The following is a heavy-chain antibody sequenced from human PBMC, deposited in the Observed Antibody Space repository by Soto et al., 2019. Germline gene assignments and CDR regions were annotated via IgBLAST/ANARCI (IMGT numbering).Heavy chain of an antibody. J-gene: IGHJ6*02. CDR1: GYTFTSYG. D-gene: IGHD6-19*01. CDR2: ISAYNGNT. V-gene: IGHV1-18*04. CDR3: AREEYSSGWYKGYYYYGMDV. Sequence: GASVKGPCKASGYTFTSYGISWVRQAPGQGLEWMGWISAYNGNTNYAQKLQGRVTMTTDTSTSTAYMELRSLRSDDTAVYYCAREEYSSGWYKGYYYYGMDVWGQGTTVTVSS.